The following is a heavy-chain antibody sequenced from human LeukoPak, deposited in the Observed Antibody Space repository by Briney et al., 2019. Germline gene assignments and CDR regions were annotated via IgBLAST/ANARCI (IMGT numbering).Heavy chain of an antibody. D-gene: IGHD3-16*02. CDR3: ARDRDIAGYDYVWGCYRPGGFDY. CDR2: INPNSGGT. J-gene: IGHJ4*02. V-gene: IGHV1-2*02. Sequence: ASVKASCKPSGYTFTHYYMHWVRQAPGHGLEWMGGINPNSGGTNYAQKLQGRVTMIRDTSIRTAYMELSRLISDDAAVYYCARDRDIAGYDYVWGCYRPGGFDYWGQGTLVTVSS. CDR1: GYTFTHYY.